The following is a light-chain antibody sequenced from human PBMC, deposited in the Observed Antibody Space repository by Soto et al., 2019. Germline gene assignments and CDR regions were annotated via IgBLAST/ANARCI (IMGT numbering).Light chain of an antibody. V-gene: IGKV3-11*01. CDR2: DTS. CDR3: QQYGSSLRT. J-gene: IGKJ1*01. CDR1: QSIAGY. Sequence: IVLTQSPATLSLSPGERATLSCRASQSIAGYLAWYQKKPGQAPRLLIYDTSNRVTGVPARFSGSGSGTDFTLSISSLEPEDFAVYYCQQYGSSLRTFGQGTKVDIK.